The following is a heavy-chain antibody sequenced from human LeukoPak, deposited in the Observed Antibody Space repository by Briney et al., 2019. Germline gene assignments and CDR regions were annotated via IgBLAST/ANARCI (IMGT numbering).Heavy chain of an antibody. V-gene: IGHV3-23*01. CDR2: ITGRGGST. CDR1: GFTFTTYA. CDR3: AKDLGTMIVVVITLDY. Sequence: GGSLRLSCAASGFTFTTYAMTWVRQAPGKGLEWVSSITGRGGSTYYGDSVKGRFTISRDNSKNTLYLQMNSLRAEDTAVYYCAKDLGTMIVVVITLDYWGQGTLVTVSS. J-gene: IGHJ4*02. D-gene: IGHD3-22*01.